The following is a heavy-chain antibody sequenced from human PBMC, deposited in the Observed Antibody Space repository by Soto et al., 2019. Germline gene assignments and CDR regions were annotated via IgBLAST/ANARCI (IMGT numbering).Heavy chain of an antibody. CDR1: GFTFGDSY. CDR3: VRGGGGGLFDP. Sequence: GGSLRLSCAVSGFTFGDSYMSWIRQAPGKGLEWLSYISPGSRYPAYADSVKGRFTISRDNAKRSLYLQMVSLTAEDTAIYYCVRGGGGGLFDPWGQGTMVTVSS. D-gene: IGHD2-15*01. V-gene: IGHV3-11*06. CDR2: ISPGSRYP. J-gene: IGHJ5*02.